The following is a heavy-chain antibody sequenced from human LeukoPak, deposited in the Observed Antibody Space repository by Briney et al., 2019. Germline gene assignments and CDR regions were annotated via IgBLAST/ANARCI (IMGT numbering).Heavy chain of an antibody. CDR1: GGSISSYY. J-gene: IGHJ6*02. V-gene: IGHV4-59*01. D-gene: IGHD1-26*01. Sequence: SETLSLTCTVSGGSISSYYWSWIRQPPGKGLEWIGYIYYSGSTNYNPSLKSRVTISVDTSKNQFSLKLSSVTAADTAVYYCARGVVRANYYYYYYYGMDVWGQGTTVTVSS. CDR2: IYYSGST. CDR3: ARGVVRANYYYYYYYGMDV.